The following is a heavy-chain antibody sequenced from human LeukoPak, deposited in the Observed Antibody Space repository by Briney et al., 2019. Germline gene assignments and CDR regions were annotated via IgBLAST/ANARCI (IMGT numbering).Heavy chain of an antibody. CDR2: IRNKANRYTT. V-gene: IGHV3-72*01. CDR3: VRVGVEMATIEAFDI. CDR1: GFTFSDHY. Sequence: GGSPRLSCAASGFTFSDHYMDWVRQAPGTGLERVGRIRNKANRYTTDYAASVKGRFTISRDDSKNSLYLQMNSPKTEDTAVYYCVRVGVEMATIEAFDIWGQGTMVTVSS. D-gene: IGHD5-24*01. J-gene: IGHJ3*02.